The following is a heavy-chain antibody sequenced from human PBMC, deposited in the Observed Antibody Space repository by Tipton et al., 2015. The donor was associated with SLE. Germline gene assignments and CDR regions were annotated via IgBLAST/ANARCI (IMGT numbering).Heavy chain of an antibody. V-gene: IGHV3-49*03. CDR1: GFTSADYP. D-gene: IGHD2-2*01. CDR2: IRSKAYGETT. J-gene: IGHJ6*03. CDR3: FRAPDEVLQYQPPLYFYYYMDV. Sequence: SLRLSCPGSGFTSADYPMTWFRQAPGKGLEWVGFIRSKAYGETTEYAASVKGRFAISRDDSKNIAHLQMNGLKTEDTALYYCFRAPDEVLQYQPPLYFYYYMDVWGKGTTVTVSS.